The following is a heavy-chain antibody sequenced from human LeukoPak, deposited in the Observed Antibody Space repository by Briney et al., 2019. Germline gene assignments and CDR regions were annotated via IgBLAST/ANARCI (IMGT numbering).Heavy chain of an antibody. V-gene: IGHV4-34*01. CDR1: GGSFSGYY. D-gene: IGHD3-22*01. CDR3: ARGLNYYDSSGYLGY. CDR2: INHSGST. Sequence: SETLSLTCAVYGGSFSGYYWSWMRQPPGKGLEWIGEINHSGSTNYNPSLKSRVTISVDTSKNQFSLKLSSVTAADTAVYYCARGLNYYDSSGYLGYWGQGTLVTVSS. J-gene: IGHJ4*02.